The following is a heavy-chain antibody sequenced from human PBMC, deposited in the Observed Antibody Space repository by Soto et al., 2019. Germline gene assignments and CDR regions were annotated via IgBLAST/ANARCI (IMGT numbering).Heavy chain of an antibody. D-gene: IGHD1-1*01. CDR2: LIPIFGTA. J-gene: IGHJ6*02. CDR1: GGTFSSHA. CDR3: ASPDAYKGYYNGMDV. Sequence: QVQLVQSGAEVKKPGSSVKVSCKASGGTFSSHAISWVRQAPGQGLEWMGGLIPIFGTANYAQKFQGRVTITAVEYTNTAYMDLSSLRSEDTAVYYCASPDAYKGYYNGMDVWGQGTTVTVSS. V-gene: IGHV1-69*12.